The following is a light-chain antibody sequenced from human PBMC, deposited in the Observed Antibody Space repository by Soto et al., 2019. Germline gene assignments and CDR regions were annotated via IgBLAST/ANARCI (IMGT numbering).Light chain of an antibody. CDR3: QQFNDFPLT. Sequence: IQLTQSPSSLSASVGDRVTITCRAGQDISSALAWYQQKPGKAPKLLLYDASSLDAGAPSRFSGSGAGTDFTLSITSLRPEDFATYYCQQFNDFPLTFGGGTKVQIK. J-gene: IGKJ4*01. CDR2: DAS. V-gene: IGKV1D-13*01. CDR1: QDISSA.